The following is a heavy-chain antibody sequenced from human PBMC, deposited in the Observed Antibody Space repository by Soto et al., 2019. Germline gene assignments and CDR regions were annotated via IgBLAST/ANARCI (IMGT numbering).Heavy chain of an antibody. CDR1: GFTFSDYY. D-gene: IGHD6-19*01. Sequence: GGSLRLSCAASGFTFSDYYMSWIRQAPGKGLEWFSYISISGSTIYYADSVEGRFTISRDNAKSSLYLQMNSLRAEDTAVYYCARDPYSIAVAGTGVDYWGQGTLVTVSS. J-gene: IGHJ4*02. CDR2: ISISGSTI. V-gene: IGHV3-11*01. CDR3: ARDPYSIAVAGTGVDY.